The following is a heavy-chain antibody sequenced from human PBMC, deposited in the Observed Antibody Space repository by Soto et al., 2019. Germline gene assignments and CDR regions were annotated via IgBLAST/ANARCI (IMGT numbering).Heavy chain of an antibody. Sequence: PGGSLRLSCAASGFTFSSYSMNWVRQAPGKGLEWVSYISSSSSTIYYADSVKGRFTISRDNAKNSLYLQMNSLRAEDTAVYYCARDRPSGYCTNGVCYFDYWGQGTLVTVSS. CDR2: ISSSSSTI. D-gene: IGHD2-8*01. V-gene: IGHV3-48*01. CDR1: GFTFSSYS. J-gene: IGHJ4*02. CDR3: ARDRPSGYCTNGVCYFDY.